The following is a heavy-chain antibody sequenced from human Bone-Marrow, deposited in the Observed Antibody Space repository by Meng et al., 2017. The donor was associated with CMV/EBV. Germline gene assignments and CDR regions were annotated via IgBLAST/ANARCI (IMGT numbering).Heavy chain of an antibody. Sequence: GESLKISCAASGFTVSSNYMSWVRQAPGKGLEWVSVIYSGGSSTYYADSVKGRFTISRDNSKNTLYLQMNSLRAEDTAVYYCARLLAYCGGDCYSHAFDIWGQGTMVTVSS. V-gene: IGHV3-23*03. CDR2: IYSGGSST. CDR1: GFTVSSNY. D-gene: IGHD2-21*01. CDR3: ARLLAYCGGDCYSHAFDI. J-gene: IGHJ3*02.